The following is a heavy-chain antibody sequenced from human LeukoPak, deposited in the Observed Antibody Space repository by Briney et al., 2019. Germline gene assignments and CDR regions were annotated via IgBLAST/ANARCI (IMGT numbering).Heavy chain of an antibody. CDR1: GGSMSSYY. Sequence: PSETLSLTCRVSGGSMSSYYWSWIRQPAGKGLEWIGRIYTSGSTNYNPSLKSRVTMSVDTSKNQFSLKLSSVTAADTAVYYCARAHTSSGYYYRPLWYFDLWGRGTLVTVSS. CDR2: IYTSGST. V-gene: IGHV4-4*07. D-gene: IGHD3-22*01. CDR3: ARAHTSSGYYYRPLWYFDL. J-gene: IGHJ2*01.